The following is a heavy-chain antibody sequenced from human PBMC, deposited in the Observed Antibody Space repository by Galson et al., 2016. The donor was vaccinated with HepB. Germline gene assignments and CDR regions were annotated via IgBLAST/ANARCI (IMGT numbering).Heavy chain of an antibody. Sequence: SETLSLTCAVSTGAISNTFWWTWLRQTPGKGPEWIGETLESGKANYNPSLRSRVTISFDKSENQFFLTLTSVTAADTAVYFCATVRVGCSDTSCYFESWGQGTLVTVSS. D-gene: IGHD2-2*01. V-gene: IGHV4-4*02. J-gene: IGHJ4*02. CDR3: ATVRVGCSDTSCYFES. CDR1: TGAISNTFW. CDR2: TLESGKA.